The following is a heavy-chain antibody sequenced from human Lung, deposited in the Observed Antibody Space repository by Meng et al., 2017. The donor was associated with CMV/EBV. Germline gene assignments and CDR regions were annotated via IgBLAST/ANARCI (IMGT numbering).Heavy chain of an antibody. Sequence: GGSLRLXXTASGFTFGDYAMSWVRQAPGKGLEWVGFIRSKAYGGTTEYAASVKGRFTISRDDSKSIAYLQMKSLKTEDTAVYYCTSLVIAILGGLWFDPWGQGTLVXVSS. D-gene: IGHD2-21*01. CDR2: IRSKAYGGTT. V-gene: IGHV3-49*04. J-gene: IGHJ5*02. CDR1: GFTFGDYA. CDR3: TSLVIAILGGLWFDP.